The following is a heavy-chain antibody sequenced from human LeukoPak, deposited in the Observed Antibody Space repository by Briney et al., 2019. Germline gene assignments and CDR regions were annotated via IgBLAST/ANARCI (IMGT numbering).Heavy chain of an antibody. Sequence: PSETLSPTCAVYGGSFSGYYWSWIRQPPGKGLEWIGEINHSGSTNYNPSLKSRVTISVDTSKNQFSLKLSSVTAADTAVYYCARTRSSGYLTLDYWGQGTLVTVSS. CDR3: ARTRSSGYLTLDY. D-gene: IGHD3-22*01. CDR2: INHSGST. J-gene: IGHJ4*02. V-gene: IGHV4-34*01. CDR1: GGSFSGYY.